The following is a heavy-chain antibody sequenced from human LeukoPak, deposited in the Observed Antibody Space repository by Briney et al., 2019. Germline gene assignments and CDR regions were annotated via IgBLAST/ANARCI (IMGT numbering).Heavy chain of an antibody. CDR2: IYYSGST. CDR1: GASISSYY. V-gene: IGHV4-59*01. J-gene: IGHJ4*02. D-gene: IGHD3-9*01. CDR3: ARLPAATYYDILTGYQHFDY. Sequence: SETLSLTCTVSGASISSYYWSWIRQPPGKGLEWIGYIYYSGSTNYNPSLKSRVTISVDTSKNQFSLKLSSVTAADTAVYYCARLPAATYYDILTGYQHFDYWGQGTLVTVSS.